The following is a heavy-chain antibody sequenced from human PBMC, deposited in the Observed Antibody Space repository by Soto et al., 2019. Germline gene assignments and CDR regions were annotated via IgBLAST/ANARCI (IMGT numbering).Heavy chain of an antibody. J-gene: IGHJ4*02. CDR1: GYTFTSYA. CDR2: INAGNGNT. Sequence: QVQLVQSGAEVKKPGASVKVSCKASGYTFTSYAMHWVRQAPGQRLEWMGWINAGNGNTKYSQKFQGRVTITRDTSASTAYMELSSLRSEDTAVYYCAIATLVGATAEFDYWGQGTLVTVSS. V-gene: IGHV1-3*01. CDR3: AIATLVGATAEFDY. D-gene: IGHD1-26*01.